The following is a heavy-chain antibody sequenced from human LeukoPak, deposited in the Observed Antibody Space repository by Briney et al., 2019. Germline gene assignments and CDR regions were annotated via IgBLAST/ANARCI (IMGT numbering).Heavy chain of an antibody. Sequence: SETLSLTCTVSGGSVSSRHYYWGWIRQPPGKGLEWIGSVYYSGTTYYNPSLKSRVTISVDTSKNEFSLKVNSVTAADTAVYFCARQADFGGVIVSSWFDPWDEGAQVTVSS. CDR3: ARQADFGGVIVSSWFDP. J-gene: IGHJ5*02. V-gene: IGHV4-39*01. D-gene: IGHD3-16*02. CDR2: VYYSGTT. CDR1: GGSVSSRHYY.